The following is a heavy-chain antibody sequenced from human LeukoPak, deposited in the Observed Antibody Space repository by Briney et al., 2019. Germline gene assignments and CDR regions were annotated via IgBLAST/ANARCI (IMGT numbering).Heavy chain of an antibody. CDR2: ISSSGGTT. CDR1: GFTFSAYG. CDR3: ARDDSSWFY. J-gene: IGHJ4*02. Sequence: GGSLRLSCAASGFTFSAYGMNWVRQAPGKGLEWVSFISSSGGTTYYADSVSGRFTISRDNAKNSLYLQINSLRDEDTAVYYCARDDSSWFYWGQGTLVTVSS. D-gene: IGHD6-13*01. V-gene: IGHV3-48*02.